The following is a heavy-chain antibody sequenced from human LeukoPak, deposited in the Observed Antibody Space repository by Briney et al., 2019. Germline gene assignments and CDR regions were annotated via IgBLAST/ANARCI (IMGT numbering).Heavy chain of an antibody. CDR1: GGSLGSSSYY. D-gene: IGHD3-3*01. J-gene: IGHJ4*02. CDR2: IYIAGNS. Sequence: SETLSLTCTVSGGSLGSSSYYWGWIRQPPGKDLEWIGTIYIAGNSFYNPSLKSRVTISIDMSKNQFSLKLSSVTAADTAIYYCAAENGNFWIGYHYFEDWGQGTLVSVSS. V-gene: IGHV4-39*01. CDR3: AAENGNFWIGYHYFED.